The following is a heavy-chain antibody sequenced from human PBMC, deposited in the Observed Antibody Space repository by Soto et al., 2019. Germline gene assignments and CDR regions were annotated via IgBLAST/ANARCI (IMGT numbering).Heavy chain of an antibody. CDR3: ARGRYGDY. V-gene: IGHV1-18*01. CDR1: GYTFTTYG. Sequence: QVHLVQSGAEVRKPGASVEISCKGSGYTFTTYGITWVRQAPGQGLEWMGWISAHNDNTNYAQKVQGSVTVTRDTSTSTAYMELRNLRSDDTAVYYCARGRYGDYWGQGALVTVSS. D-gene: IGHD1-1*01. J-gene: IGHJ4*02. CDR2: ISAHNDNT.